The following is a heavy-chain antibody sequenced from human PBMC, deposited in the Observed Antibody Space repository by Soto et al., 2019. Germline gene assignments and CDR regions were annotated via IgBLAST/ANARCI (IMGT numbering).Heavy chain of an antibody. D-gene: IGHD4-4*01. CDR2: IYPGDSDT. CDR3: ARLWGYSNYAQQNWFDP. Sequence: EESLKISCKGSGYSFTKYWIGWVRLMPGKGLEWMGIIYPGDSDTRYSPSFQGQVTISADKSISTAYLQCSSLKASDTAIYYCARLWGYSNYAQQNWFDPWGQGSLVTVSS. CDR1: GYSFTKYW. V-gene: IGHV5-51*01. J-gene: IGHJ5*02.